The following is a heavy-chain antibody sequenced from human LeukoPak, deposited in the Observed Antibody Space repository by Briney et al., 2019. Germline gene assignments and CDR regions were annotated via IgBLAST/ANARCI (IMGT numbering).Heavy chain of an antibody. D-gene: IGHD1-26*01. CDR2: IIPIFGTA. Sequence: SVKVSCKASGGTFSSYAISWVRQAPGQGLEWMGGIIPIFGTADYAQKFQGRVTITADESTSTAYMELSSLRSEDTAVYYCARTLLARWYFDLWGRGTLVTVSS. CDR1: GGTFSSYA. CDR3: ARTLLARWYFDL. V-gene: IGHV1-69*01. J-gene: IGHJ2*01.